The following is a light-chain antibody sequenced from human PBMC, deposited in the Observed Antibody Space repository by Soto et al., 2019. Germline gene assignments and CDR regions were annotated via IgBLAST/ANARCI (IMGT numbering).Light chain of an antibody. CDR2: GNS. J-gene: IGLJ1*01. CDR1: NSNIGAGYD. Sequence: QSALTQPPSVSGAPGQRVTISCTGSNSNIGAGYDVHWYQLLPGTAPKLLIYGNSNRPSGVPDRFSGSKSGTSASLAITGLQAEDEADYDCQSYDTSLSALYVFGTGTKLTVL. V-gene: IGLV1-40*01. CDR3: QSYDTSLSALYV.